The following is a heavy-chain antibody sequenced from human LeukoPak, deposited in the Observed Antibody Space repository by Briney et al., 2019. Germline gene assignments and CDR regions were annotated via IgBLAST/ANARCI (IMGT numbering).Heavy chain of an antibody. D-gene: IGHD6-19*01. J-gene: IGHJ4*01. CDR1: GFTFSNYN. CDR2: ITTSSTYI. V-gene: IGHV3-21*01. Sequence: GGSLRLSCAASGFTFSNYNMNWVRQAPGKGLEWVSSITTSSTYIYYADSVKGRFTISRDNAKNSLYLQMNSLRAEDTAVYFCARAGFYSGWYVVDFWGHGTLVTVSS. CDR3: ARAGFYSGWYVVDF.